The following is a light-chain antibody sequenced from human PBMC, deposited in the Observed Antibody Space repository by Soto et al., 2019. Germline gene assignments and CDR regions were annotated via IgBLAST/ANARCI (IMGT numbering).Light chain of an antibody. CDR1: SSDVGAYNY. J-gene: IGLJ1*01. CDR2: EVT. V-gene: IGLV2-14*01. CDR3: SSYAGSNNV. Sequence: QSALTQPASVSGSPGQSITISCTGTSSDVGAYNYVSWYQQHPGKAPKLMIYEVTNRPSGVSDRFSGSKSGNTASLTVSGLQAEDEADYYCSSYAGSNNVFGTGTKLTVL.